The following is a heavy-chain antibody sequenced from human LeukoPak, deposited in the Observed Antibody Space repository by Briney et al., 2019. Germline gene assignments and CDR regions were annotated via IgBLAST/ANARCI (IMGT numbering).Heavy chain of an antibody. V-gene: IGHV3-21*01. CDR1: GFTFSSYS. CDR2: ISSSSSYI. Sequence: GGSPRLSCAASGFTFSSYSMNWVRQAPGKGLEWVSSISSSSSYIYYADSVKGRFTISRDNAKNSLYLQMNSLRAEDTAVYYCASSISSRSTFDPWGQGTLVTVSS. J-gene: IGHJ5*02. D-gene: IGHD3-3*02. CDR3: ASSISSRSTFDP.